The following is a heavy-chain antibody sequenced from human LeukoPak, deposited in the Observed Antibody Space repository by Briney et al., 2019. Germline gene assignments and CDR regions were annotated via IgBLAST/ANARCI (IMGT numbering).Heavy chain of an antibody. Sequence: GGSLRLSCAASGFTFSNYAMHWVRRAPGKGLEYVSAISSNGDSTYYASSVKGRFTISRDNSKNTLHLQMGSLRAEDMAVYYCARADSSGWYFYFDHWGQGTLVTVSS. CDR3: ARADSSGWYFYFDH. CDR2: ISSNGDST. V-gene: IGHV3-64*01. CDR1: GFTFSNYA. D-gene: IGHD6-19*01. J-gene: IGHJ4*02.